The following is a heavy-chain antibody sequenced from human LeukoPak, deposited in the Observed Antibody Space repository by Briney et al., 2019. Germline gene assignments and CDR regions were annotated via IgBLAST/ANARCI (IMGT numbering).Heavy chain of an antibody. D-gene: IGHD3-10*01. CDR3: ARGFYGAGSHFDY. CDR2: IFHTGHT. J-gene: IGHJ4*02. Sequence: SETLSLTCAVSGGSISSGDFPWSWIRQPPGKGLEWIGYIFHTGHTSYNPSLKSRVTISVDMSKNHLTLRLTSVTAADTAVYYCARGFYGAGSHFDYWGQGTLVTVSS. V-gene: IGHV4-30-2*01. CDR1: GGSISSGDFP.